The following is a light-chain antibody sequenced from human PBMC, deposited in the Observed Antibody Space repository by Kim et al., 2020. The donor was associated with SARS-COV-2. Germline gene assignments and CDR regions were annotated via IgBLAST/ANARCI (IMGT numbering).Light chain of an antibody. CDR2: EVS. CDR1: SSVVGSYNL. CDR3: CSYAGSSTFGVV. Sequence: SITISCTGTSSVVGSYNLVSWYQQHPGKAPKLMIYEVSKRPSGVSNRFSGSKSGNTASLTISGLQAEDEADYYCCSYAGSSTFGVVFGGGTQLTVL. V-gene: IGLV2-23*02. J-gene: IGLJ2*01.